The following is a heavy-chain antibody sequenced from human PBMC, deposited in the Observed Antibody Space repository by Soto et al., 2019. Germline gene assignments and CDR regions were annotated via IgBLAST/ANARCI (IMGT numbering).Heavy chain of an antibody. CDR3: ARFTDLEVRGTYFDY. V-gene: IGHV4-4*07. CDR2: IYTSGST. D-gene: IGHD1-7*01. J-gene: IGHJ4*02. Sequence: SETLSLTCTVSGGSISSYYWSWIRQPAGKGLEWIGRIYTSGSTNYNPSLRSRVTMSVDTSKNQFSLKLSSVTAADTAVYYCARFTDLEVRGTYFDYWGQGTLVTVS. CDR1: GGSISSYY.